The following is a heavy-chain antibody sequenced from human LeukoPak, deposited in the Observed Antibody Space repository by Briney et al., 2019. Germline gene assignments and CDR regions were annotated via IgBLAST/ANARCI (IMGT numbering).Heavy chain of an antibody. D-gene: IGHD6-13*01. V-gene: IGHV4-39*07. CDR3: ARLVYEQQLVLPEWYFDL. J-gene: IGHJ2*01. CDR2: IYYSGST. CDR1: GGSISSGSYY. Sequence: PSETLSLTCTVSGGSISSGSYYWGWIRQPPGKGLEWIGNIYYSGSTSYSPSLNSRVTISVDTSKNQFSLKLSSVTAADTAVYYCARLVYEQQLVLPEWYFDLWGRGTLVTVSS.